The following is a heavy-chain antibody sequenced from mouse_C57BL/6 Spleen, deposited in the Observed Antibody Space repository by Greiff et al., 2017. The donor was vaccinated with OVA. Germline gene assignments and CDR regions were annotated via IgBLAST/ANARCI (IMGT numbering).Heavy chain of an antibody. J-gene: IGHJ2*01. D-gene: IGHD1-1*01. CDR2: IDPSDSYT. Sequence: VQLQQPGAELVRPGTSVKLSCKASGYTFTSYWMHWVKQRPGQGLEWIGVIDPSDSYTNYNQKFKGKATLTVDTSSSTAYMQLSSLTSEDSAVYYCARFNYGSSYEEDYWGQGTTLTVSS. CDR1: GYTFTSYW. V-gene: IGHV1-59*01. CDR3: ARFNYGSSYEEDY.